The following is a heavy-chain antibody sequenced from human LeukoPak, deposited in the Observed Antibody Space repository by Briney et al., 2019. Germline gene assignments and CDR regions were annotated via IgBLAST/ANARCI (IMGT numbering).Heavy chain of an antibody. Sequence: SETLSITCTVSGCSISSYYWSWIRQHPGKGLEWIGYFYYSGSTNYNPSLKSRVTISVDTSKNQFSLKLSSVTAADTAVYYCARLYSSSWFDYYYYGMDVWGQGTTVTVSS. CDR2: FYYSGST. D-gene: IGHD6-13*01. V-gene: IGHV4-59*01. CDR3: ARLYSSSWFDYYYYGMDV. J-gene: IGHJ6*02. CDR1: GCSISSYY.